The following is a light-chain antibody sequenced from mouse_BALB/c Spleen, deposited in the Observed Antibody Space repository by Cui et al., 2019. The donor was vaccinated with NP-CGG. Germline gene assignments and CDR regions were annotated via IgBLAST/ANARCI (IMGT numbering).Light chain of an antibody. V-gene: IGLV1*01. J-gene: IGLJ1*01. CDR2: GTN. CDR3: SLWYSNHWV. Sequence: QAVVTQESALTTSPGETVTLTCRSNTGAVTTSNYANWVQEKSDHLFTGLIGGTNNRVPGVPARFSGSLIGDKAALTITGAQTEDEAIYFCSLWYSNHWVFGGGTKLTVL. CDR1: TGAVTTSNY.